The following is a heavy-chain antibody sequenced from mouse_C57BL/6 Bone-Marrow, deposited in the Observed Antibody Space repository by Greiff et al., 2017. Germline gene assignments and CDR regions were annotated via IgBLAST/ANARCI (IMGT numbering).Heavy chain of an antibody. CDR2: INYDGSST. D-gene: IGHD3-1*01. J-gene: IGHJ3*01. V-gene: IGHV5-16*01. CDR3: ARDRGGAWFAY. CDR1: GFTFSDYY. Sequence: VQLKESEGGLVQPGSSMKLSCTASGFTFSDYYMAWVRQVPEKGLEWVANINYDGSSTYYLDSLKSRFIISRDNAKNILYLQMSSLKSEDTATYYCARDRGGAWFAYWGQGTLVTVSA.